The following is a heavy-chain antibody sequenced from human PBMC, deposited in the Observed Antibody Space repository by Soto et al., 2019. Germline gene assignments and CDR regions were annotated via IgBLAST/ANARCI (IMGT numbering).Heavy chain of an antibody. Sequence: EVQLVESGGGLVQPGGSLRLSCAASGFTFSSFWMHWVRQAPGEGLVWVSRINSDGRNTNNADSVKGGFTISRDNAKNTLYMQMNRLSAEDTALYYCARGGVPAAMSYWGQGTLVTVSS. CDR2: INSDGRNT. CDR1: GFTFSSFW. D-gene: IGHD2-2*01. J-gene: IGHJ4*02. CDR3: ARGGVPAAMSY. V-gene: IGHV3-74*01.